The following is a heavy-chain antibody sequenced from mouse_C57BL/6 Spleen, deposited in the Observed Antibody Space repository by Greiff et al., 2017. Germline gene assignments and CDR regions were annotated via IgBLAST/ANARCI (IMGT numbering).Heavy chain of an antibody. V-gene: IGHV1-61*01. CDR2: IYPSDSET. CDR1: GYTFTSYW. J-gene: IGHJ2*01. Sequence: QVQLQQPGAELVRPGSSVKLSCKASGYTFTSYWMDWVKQRPGQGLEWIGNIYPSDSETHYNQKFKDKATLTVDKSSSTAYMQLSSLTSEDSAVYYCAREYGNYFSFDYWGQGTTLTVSS. CDR3: AREYGNYFSFDY. D-gene: IGHD2-10*02.